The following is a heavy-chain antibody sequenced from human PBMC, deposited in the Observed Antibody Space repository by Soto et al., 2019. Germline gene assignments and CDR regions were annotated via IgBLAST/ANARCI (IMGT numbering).Heavy chain of an antibody. CDR2: INPSGGST. CDR3: AKFLYYYDSSGYPDAFDI. V-gene: IGHV1-46*01. D-gene: IGHD3-22*01. CDR1: GYTFTSYH. Sequence: ASVKVSCKASGYTFTSYHMHWVRQAPGQGLEWMGIINPSGGSTSYAQKFQGRVTMTRDTSTSTVYMELSSLRSEDTAVYYCAKFLYYYDSSGYPDAFDIWGQGTMVTVSS. J-gene: IGHJ3*02.